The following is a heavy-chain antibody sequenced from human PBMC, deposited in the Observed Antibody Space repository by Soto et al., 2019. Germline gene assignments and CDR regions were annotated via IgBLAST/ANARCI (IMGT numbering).Heavy chain of an antibody. CDR1: SDSSSSYK. J-gene: IGHJ4*02. D-gene: IGHD4-17*01. CDR2: IYYSGST. CDR3: ARRYGYYFDY. V-gene: IGHV4-59*08. Sequence: SETLSLTCTVSSDSSSSYKWSWIRQTPGKGLEWIGYIYYSGSTNYNPSLKSRVTISVDTSKNQLSLKLSSVTAADTAVYYCARRYGYYFDYWGQGTLVTVSS.